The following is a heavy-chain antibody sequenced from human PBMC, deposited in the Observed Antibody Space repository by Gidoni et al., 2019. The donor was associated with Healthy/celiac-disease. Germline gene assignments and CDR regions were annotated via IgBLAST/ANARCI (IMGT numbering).Heavy chain of an antibody. CDR3: ARSDSSGWFGLG. CDR1: RCTFSSYS. CDR2: ISGSSSYI. V-gene: IGHV3-21*01. Sequence: EVQLVESGGGLGKPGGSLRLSCAASRCTFSSYSMNWVCQAPGKGLEWVASISGSSSYIYYAGSVKGRFTISRDNAKNSLYLQMNSLGAGDTAVYYCARSDSSGWFGLGWGQGTLVTVSS. D-gene: IGHD6-19*01. J-gene: IGHJ4*02.